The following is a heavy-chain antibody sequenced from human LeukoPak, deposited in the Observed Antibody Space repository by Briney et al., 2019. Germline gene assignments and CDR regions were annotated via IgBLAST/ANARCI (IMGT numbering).Heavy chain of an antibody. J-gene: IGHJ4*02. CDR2: INSDGSST. CDR1: GFTFSSYW. CDR3: AKDGDYVWGSYRLDY. Sequence: GGSLRLSCAASGFTFSSYWMHWVRQAPGKGLVWVSRINSDGSSTSYADSVKGRFTISREDAKNTLYLQMNSLRAEDTAVYYCAKDGDYVWGSYRLDYWGQGTLVTVSS. V-gene: IGHV3-74*01. D-gene: IGHD3-16*02.